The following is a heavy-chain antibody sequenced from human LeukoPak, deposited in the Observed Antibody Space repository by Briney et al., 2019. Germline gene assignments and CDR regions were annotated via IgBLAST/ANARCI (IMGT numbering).Heavy chain of an antibody. Sequence: SETLSLTCTVSGGSISSGGYYWSWIRQPPGKGLEWIGYIYHSGSTYYNPSLKSRVTISVDRSKNQFSLKLSSVTAADTAVYYYARGYYGRGDYWGQGTLVTVSS. J-gene: IGHJ4*02. CDR2: IYHSGST. V-gene: IGHV4-30-2*01. CDR3: ARGYYGRGDY. D-gene: IGHD3-10*02. CDR1: GGSISSGGYY.